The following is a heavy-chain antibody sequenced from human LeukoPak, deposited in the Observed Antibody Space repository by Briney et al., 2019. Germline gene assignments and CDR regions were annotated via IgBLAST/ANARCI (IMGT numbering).Heavy chain of an antibody. V-gene: IGHV4-38-2*01. D-gene: IGHD3-22*01. CDR2: IYYSGST. J-gene: IGHJ4*02. CDR1: GYSISSGYY. CDR3: ARLEGYYYDSSGLDY. Sequence: SETLSLTCAVSGYSISSGYYWSWIRQPPGNGLEWTGYIYYSGSTNYNPSLKSLVTISVDTSKNQFSLKLSSVTAADTAVYYCARLEGYYYDSSGLDYWGQGTLVTVSS.